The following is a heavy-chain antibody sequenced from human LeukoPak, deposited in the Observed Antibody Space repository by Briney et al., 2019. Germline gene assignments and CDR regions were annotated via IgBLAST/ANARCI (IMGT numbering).Heavy chain of an antibody. CDR1: GFTFRNYG. CDR2: IWSDGNNR. D-gene: IGHD3-3*01. J-gene: IGHJ6*03. CDR3: AKDPGASVSGFHMDV. Sequence: GGSLRLSCAASGFTFRNYGMHWVRQATGKGLEWVSFIWSDGNNRFHADSVKGRFIISRDNSKNMLYLQMDSLRPEDTAVYYCAKDPGASVSGFHMDVWGKGTTVIVSS. V-gene: IGHV3-30*02.